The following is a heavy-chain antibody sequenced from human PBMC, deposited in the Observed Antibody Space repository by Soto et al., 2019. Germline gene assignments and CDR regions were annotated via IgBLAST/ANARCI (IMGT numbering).Heavy chain of an antibody. J-gene: IGHJ4*02. CDR2: IYYSGST. Sequence: QLQLQESGPGLVKPSETLSLTCTVSGGSISSSSYYWGWIRQPPGKGLEWIGSIYYSGSTYYNPFLKSRVTISVDTSKNQFSLKLSSVTAADTAVYYCARSVLMVYAIPALFDYWGQGTLVTVSS. D-gene: IGHD2-8*01. CDR1: GGSISSSSYY. V-gene: IGHV4-39*01. CDR3: ARSVLMVYAIPALFDY.